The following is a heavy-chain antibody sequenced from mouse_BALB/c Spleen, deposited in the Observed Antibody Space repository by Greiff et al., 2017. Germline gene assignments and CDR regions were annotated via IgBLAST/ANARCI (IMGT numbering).Heavy chain of an antibody. CDR2: IYPGDGDT. Sequence: QVQLQQSGAELARPGASVKLSCKASGYTFTSYWMQWVKQRPGQGLEWIGAIYPGDGDTRYTQKFKGKATLTADKSSSTAYMQLSSLASEDSAVYYCARYGYYPSAMDYWGQGTSVTVSS. CDR1: GYTFTSYW. V-gene: IGHV1-87*01. CDR3: ARYGYYPSAMDY. D-gene: IGHD2-3*01. J-gene: IGHJ4*01.